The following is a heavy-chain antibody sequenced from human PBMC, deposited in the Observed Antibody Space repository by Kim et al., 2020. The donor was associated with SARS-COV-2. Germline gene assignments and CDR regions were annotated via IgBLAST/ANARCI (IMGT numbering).Heavy chain of an antibody. CDR1: GYTFTSFG. D-gene: IGHD7-27*01. V-gene: IGHV1-18*01. J-gene: IGHJ4*02. Sequence: ASVKVSCKASGYTFTSFGISWVRQAPGQGLEWMGWISPYNGNTKYAQKFQDRVTMSTDTSTTTAYMELRSLTSDDTAVYYCARDGDLPDYWGQGTLVTVS. CDR3: ARDGDLPDY. CDR2: ISPYNGNT.